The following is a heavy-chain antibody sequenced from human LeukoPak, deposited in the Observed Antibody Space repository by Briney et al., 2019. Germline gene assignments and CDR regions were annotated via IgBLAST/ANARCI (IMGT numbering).Heavy chain of an antibody. CDR1: GFTFSSYA. J-gene: IGHJ4*02. CDR2: ISGSGGST. Sequence: PGGSLRLSCAASGFTFSSYAMSWVRQAPGKGLEWVSAISGSGGSTYYADSVKGRFTISRDNSKNTLYLQMNSLRAEDTAVYYCAKADVFHIVVVPAAIRAPLLFDYWGQGTLVTVSS. D-gene: IGHD2-2*02. V-gene: IGHV3-23*01. CDR3: AKADVFHIVVVPAAIRAPLLFDY.